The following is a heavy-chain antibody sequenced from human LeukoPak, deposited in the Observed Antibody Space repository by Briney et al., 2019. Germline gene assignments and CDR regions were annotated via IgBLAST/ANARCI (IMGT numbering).Heavy chain of an antibody. CDR2: INHSGST. CDR3: ARTVGGVYAY. CDR1: GGSFSGYY. J-gene: IGHJ4*02. D-gene: IGHD2-8*01. Sequence: SETLSLTCAVYGGSFSGYYWSWIRQPPGKGLEWIGEINHSGSTNYNPSLKGRVTISVDTSKNQFSLKLSSVTAADTAVYYCARTVGGVYAYWGQGTLVTVSS. V-gene: IGHV4-34*01.